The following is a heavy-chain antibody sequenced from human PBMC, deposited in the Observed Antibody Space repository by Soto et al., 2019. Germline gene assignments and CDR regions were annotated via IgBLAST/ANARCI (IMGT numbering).Heavy chain of an antibody. V-gene: IGHV3-30*03. D-gene: IGHD3-22*01. CDR3: ADWGYDSVDY. J-gene: IGHJ4*02. CDR1: GFTFSSYG. CDR2: ISYDGSNK. Sequence: VQLVESGGGVVQPGRSLRLSCAASGFTFSSYGMHWVRQAPGKGLEWVAVISYDGSNKYYADSVKGRFTISRDNSKNTLYLQMNSLRAEDTAVYYCADWGYDSVDYWGQGTLVTVSS.